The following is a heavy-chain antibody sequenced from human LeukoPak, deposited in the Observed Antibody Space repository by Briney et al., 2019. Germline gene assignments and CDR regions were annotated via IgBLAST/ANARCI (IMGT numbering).Heavy chain of an antibody. CDR1: GYTFTIYS. V-gene: IGHV1-18*01. Sequence: ASVKVSCKASGYTFTIYSLSWVRQAPGQGLEWVGWISPHNGKTSYAQKVQGRVTMTTDTSTNTAYMELRSLKSDDTAIYYCARGEPIWFGEYWGQGTLVTVSS. CDR3: ARGEPIWFGEY. CDR2: ISPHNGKT. D-gene: IGHD3-10*01. J-gene: IGHJ4*02.